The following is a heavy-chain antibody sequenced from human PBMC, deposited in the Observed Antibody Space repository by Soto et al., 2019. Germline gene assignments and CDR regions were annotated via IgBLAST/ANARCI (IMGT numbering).Heavy chain of an antibody. Sequence: ASVKVSCKASGYTFTSHAMHWVRQAPGQRLEWMGWINAGNGNTKYSQKFQGRVTITRDTSASTAYMELSSLRSEDTAVYYCAIKRCSSSSPNWFYPWGQGTLVTVSS. CDR2: INAGNGNT. V-gene: IGHV1-3*01. CDR3: AIKRCSSSSPNWFYP. D-gene: IGHD6-6*01. J-gene: IGHJ5*02. CDR1: GYTFTSHA.